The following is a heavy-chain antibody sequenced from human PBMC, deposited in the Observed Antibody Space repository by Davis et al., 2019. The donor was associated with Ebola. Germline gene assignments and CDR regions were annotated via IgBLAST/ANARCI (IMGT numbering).Heavy chain of an antibody. D-gene: IGHD3-9*01. CDR1: GGSISGGGYS. CDR2: VYYSGST. V-gene: IGHV4-30-4*07. CDR3: ARTYYDILTGYSPFDY. J-gene: IGHJ4*02. Sequence: SNTLSLTFAVPGGSISGGGYSWRWIRPPPGKGLVWFGSVYYSGSTYYNPSIKSRVTISVDTSKNQFSLKLSSVTAADTAVYYCARTYYDILTGYSPFDYWGQGTLVTVSS.